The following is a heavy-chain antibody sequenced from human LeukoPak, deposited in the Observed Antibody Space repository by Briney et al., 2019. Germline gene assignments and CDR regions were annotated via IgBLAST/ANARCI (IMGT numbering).Heavy chain of an antibody. CDR3: AELGYCSGGSCLNDY. CDR2: IIPIFGTA. Sequence: SVKVSCKASGGTFSSYAISWVRQAPGQGLEWMGGIIPIFGTADYAQKFQGRVTITADESTSTAYMELSSLRSEDTAVYYCAELGYCSGGSCLNDYWGQGTLVTVSS. D-gene: IGHD2-15*01. CDR1: GGTFSSYA. J-gene: IGHJ4*02. V-gene: IGHV1-69*13.